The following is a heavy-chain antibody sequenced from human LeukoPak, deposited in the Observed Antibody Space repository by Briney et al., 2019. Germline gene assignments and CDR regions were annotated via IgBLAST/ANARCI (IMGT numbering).Heavy chain of an antibody. CDR1: GFTFSSCS. V-gene: IGHV3-21*01. D-gene: IGHD4-17*01. CDR3: ARDGGDFDY. J-gene: IGHJ4*02. Sequence: PGGSLRLSCAASGFTFSSCSMNWVRRAPGKGLEWVSSISSSSSYIYYADSVKGRFTISRDNAKNSLYPQMNSLRAEDTAVYYCARDGGDFDYWGQGTLVTVSS. CDR2: ISSSSSYI.